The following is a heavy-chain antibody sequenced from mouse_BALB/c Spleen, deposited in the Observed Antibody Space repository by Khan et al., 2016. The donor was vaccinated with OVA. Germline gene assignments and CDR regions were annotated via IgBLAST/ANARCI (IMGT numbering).Heavy chain of an antibody. D-gene: IGHD2-1*01. Sequence: EVELVESGGGLVEPGGSLKLSCAASGFTFSSFVMSWVRQTPEKRLEWVATISSAATYTYYPDSIKGRFTISRDNAKNTLYLHMNRLRSDDMANYCCTNGNYGWFADWGLGTLVTVST. J-gene: IGHJ3*01. CDR1: GFTFSSFV. CDR2: ISSAATYT. CDR3: TNGNYGWFAD. V-gene: IGHV5-9-1*01.